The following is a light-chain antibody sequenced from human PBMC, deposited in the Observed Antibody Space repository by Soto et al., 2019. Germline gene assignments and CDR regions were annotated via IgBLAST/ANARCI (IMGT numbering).Light chain of an antibody. V-gene: IGKV3-20*01. CDR2: GAS. CDR3: QQYGSSPLT. J-gene: IGKJ4*01. Sequence: EIVLTQSPGTLSLSPGERATLSCRASQSVSNNYLAWHQQKPGQAPRLLIYGASSRATGTPDRFSGSGSGTDFTLTISRLEPEDFAVYYCQQYGSSPLTFGGGTKVEIK. CDR1: QSVSNNY.